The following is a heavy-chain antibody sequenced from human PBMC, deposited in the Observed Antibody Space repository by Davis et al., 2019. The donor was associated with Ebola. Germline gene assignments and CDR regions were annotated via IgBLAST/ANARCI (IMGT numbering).Heavy chain of an antibody. Sequence: MPSETLSLTCAVYGGSFSGFYWNWIRQVPGKGLEWIGEIGHLGSTNYNPSLTSRVTISVDTSKNQFSLKLSSVTAADTAVYYCARGGDSSGAAGYYYGMDVWGKGTTVTVSS. J-gene: IGHJ6*04. CDR3: ARGGDSSGAAGYYYGMDV. CDR1: GGSFSGFY. V-gene: IGHV4-34*01. D-gene: IGHD6-19*01. CDR2: IGHLGST.